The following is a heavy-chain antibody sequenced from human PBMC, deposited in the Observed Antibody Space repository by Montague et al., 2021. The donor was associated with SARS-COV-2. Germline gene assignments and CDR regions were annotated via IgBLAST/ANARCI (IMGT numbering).Heavy chain of an antibody. D-gene: IGHD3-9*01. V-gene: IGHV4-39*01. Sequence: SETLSLTCSVSGASISSNTYYWAWIRQPPGKELEWIGSISYRGSTFHNPSLKSRVTLSVDTSNNQFSLKLSSLSASDTAVYYCTRQFSDILTGYFPFFFDNWGQGTLVTVSS. CDR1: GASISSNTYY. CDR2: ISYRGST. CDR3: TRQFSDILTGYFPFFFDN. J-gene: IGHJ4*02.